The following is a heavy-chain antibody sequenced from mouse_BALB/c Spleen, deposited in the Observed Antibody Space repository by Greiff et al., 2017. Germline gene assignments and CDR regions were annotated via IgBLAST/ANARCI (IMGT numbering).Heavy chain of an antibody. CDR1: GYAFTNYL. CDR2: INPGSGGT. Sequence: QVQLKQSGAELVRPGTSVKVSCKASGYAFTNYLIEWVKQRPGQGLEWIGVINPGSGGTNYNEKFKGKATLTADKSSSTAYMQLSSLTSDDSAVYFCAREDGYYDYWGQGTTLTVSS. CDR3: AREDGYYDY. V-gene: IGHV1-54*03. D-gene: IGHD2-3*01. J-gene: IGHJ2*01.